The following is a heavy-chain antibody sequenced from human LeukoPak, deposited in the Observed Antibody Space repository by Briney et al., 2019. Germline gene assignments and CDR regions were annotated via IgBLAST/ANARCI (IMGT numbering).Heavy chain of an antibody. CDR2: IYYSGST. D-gene: IGHD3-10*01. J-gene: IGHJ4*02. CDR1: GGSISSSSYY. CDR3: ARLLVRGVIPYYFDY. V-gene: IGHV4-39*01. Sequence: SETPSLTCTVSGGSISSSSYYWGWIRQPPGKGLEWIGSIYYSGSTYYNPSLKSRVTISVDTSKNQFSLKLSSVTAADTAVYYCARLLVRGVIPYYFDYWGQGTLVTVSS.